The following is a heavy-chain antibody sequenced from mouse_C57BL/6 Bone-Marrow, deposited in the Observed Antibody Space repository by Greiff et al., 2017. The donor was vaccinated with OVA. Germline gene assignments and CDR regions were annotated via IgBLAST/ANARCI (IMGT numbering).Heavy chain of an antibody. CDR2: IYPGGGYT. Sequence: QVQLQQSGAELVRPGTSVKMSCKASGYTFTNYWIGWAKQRPGHGLAWIGDIYPGGGYTNYNEKFKGKANLTADKSSSTAYMQFSSLTSEDSAIYYGARNYGSSYGYAMDYWGQGTSVTVSS. V-gene: IGHV1-63*01. D-gene: IGHD1-1*01. CDR1: GYTFTNYW. CDR3: ARNYGSSYGYAMDY. J-gene: IGHJ4*01.